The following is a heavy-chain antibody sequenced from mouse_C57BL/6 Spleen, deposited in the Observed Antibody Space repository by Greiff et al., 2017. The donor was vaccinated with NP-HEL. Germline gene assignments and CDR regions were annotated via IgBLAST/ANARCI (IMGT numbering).Heavy chain of an antibody. V-gene: IGHV7-3*01. CDR1: GFTFTDYY. Sequence: EVKLVESGGGLVQPGGSLSLSCAASGFTFTDYYMSWVRQPPGKALEWLGFIRNKANGYTTEYSASVKGRFTISRDNSQSILYLQMNALRAEDSATYYCARSYYGSSPYYFDDWGQGTTLTVSS. J-gene: IGHJ2*01. CDR3: ARSYYGSSPYYFDD. CDR2: IRNKANGYTT. D-gene: IGHD1-1*01.